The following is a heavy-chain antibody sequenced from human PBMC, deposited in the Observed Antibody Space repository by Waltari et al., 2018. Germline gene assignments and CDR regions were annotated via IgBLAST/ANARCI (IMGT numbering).Heavy chain of an antibody. CDR1: GVAFSTTA. CDR3: ARGDYGDYAVFFAMDV. Sequence: QGQLVQSGAEVRRPGSSVKVSCKSSGVAFSTTAISWVRQAPGQGLEWLGGIIPIFSSPDYAKKFQGRLTISADESTNTAYMDLRSLRSDDTAVYYCARGDYGDYAVFFAMDVWGQGTTITVSS. V-gene: IGHV1-69*01. D-gene: IGHD4-17*01. CDR2: IIPIFSSP. J-gene: IGHJ6*02.